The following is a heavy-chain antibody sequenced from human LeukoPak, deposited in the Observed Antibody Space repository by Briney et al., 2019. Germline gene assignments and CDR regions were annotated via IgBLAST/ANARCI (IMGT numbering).Heavy chain of an antibody. V-gene: IGHV1-18*01. CDR3: ARGGFIVGAGDYFDY. CDR1: GYTFTTYG. J-gene: IGHJ4*02. D-gene: IGHD1-26*01. CDR2: ISAYNGNT. Sequence: ASVKVSCKASGYTFTTYGISWVRQAPGQGRAWMGWISAYNGNTNYAQKLQGRVTMTTDTSTSTAYMELRSLRSDDTAVYYCARGGFIVGAGDYFDYWGQGTLVTVSS.